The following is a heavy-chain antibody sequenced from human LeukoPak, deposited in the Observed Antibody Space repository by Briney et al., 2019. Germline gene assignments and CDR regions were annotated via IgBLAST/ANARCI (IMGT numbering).Heavy chain of an antibody. J-gene: IGHJ3*02. D-gene: IGHD6-19*01. Sequence: QPGGSLSLSCAASGFTVSSNYMYWVRPAPGKGLEWVAVISYDGSNKYYADSVKGRFTISRDNSKNTLYLQMNSLRAEDTAVYYCARDGDPGYSSGWYVSGAFDIWGQGTMVTVSS. CDR2: ISYDGSNK. CDR1: GFTVSSNY. CDR3: ARDGDPGYSSGWYVSGAFDI. V-gene: IGHV3-30*03.